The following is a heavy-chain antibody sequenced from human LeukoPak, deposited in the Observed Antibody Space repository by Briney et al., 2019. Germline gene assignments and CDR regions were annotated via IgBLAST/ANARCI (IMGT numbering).Heavy chain of an antibody. J-gene: IGHJ6*02. CDR1: GGTFSSYA. CDR3: ASSGVGDYYYYYGMDV. CDR2: IIPIFGTA. V-gene: IGHV1-69*13. D-gene: IGHD2-21*02. Sequence: SVRVSCRASGGTFSSYAISWVRQAPGQGLEWMGGIIPIFGTANYAQKFQGRVTITADESTSTAYMELSSLRSEDTAVYYCASSGVGDYYYYYGMDVWGQGTTVTVSS.